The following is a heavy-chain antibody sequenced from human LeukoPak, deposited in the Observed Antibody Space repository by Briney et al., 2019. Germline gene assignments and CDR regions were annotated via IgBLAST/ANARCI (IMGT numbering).Heavy chain of an antibody. CDR2: ISGSGGST. V-gene: IGHV3-23*01. CDR3: AKDGQQLDWFCYFEL. D-gene: IGHD3/OR15-3a*01. CDR1: GFTFSSYA. J-gene: IGHJ2*01. Sequence: PGGSLRLSCAASGFTFSSYAMSWVRQAPGKGLEWVSPISGSGGSTYYADSVKGRFTISRDNSKNTLYLQMNSLRAEDTAVYYCAKDGQQLDWFCYFELWGRGTLVTVSS.